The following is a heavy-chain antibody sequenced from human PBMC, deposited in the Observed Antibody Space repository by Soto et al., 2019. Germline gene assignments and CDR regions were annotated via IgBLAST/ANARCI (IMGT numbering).Heavy chain of an antibody. V-gene: IGHV1-69*13. Sequence: ASVKVSCKASGGTFSNYAINWVRQAPGQGLEWMGGIIPIFGTANYAQKFQGRVTITADESTSTAYMELSSLRSEDTAVYYCARDKLAVAGPRHYYYYGMDVWGQGTTVTVSS. CDR2: IIPIFGTA. CDR3: ARDKLAVAGPRHYYYYGMDV. CDR1: GGTFSNYA. J-gene: IGHJ6*02. D-gene: IGHD6-19*01.